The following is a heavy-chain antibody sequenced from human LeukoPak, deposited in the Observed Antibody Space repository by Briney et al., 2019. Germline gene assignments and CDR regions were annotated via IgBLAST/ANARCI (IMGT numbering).Heavy chain of an antibody. J-gene: IGHJ4*02. D-gene: IGHD2/OR15-2a*01. V-gene: IGHV2-5*02. CDR2: IYWDDDK. CDR3: AHSKTGLLNLYYFDY. Sequence: SGPTLVKPTQTLTLTCTFSGFSLSTSGVAVGWIRQPPGKALEWLALIYWDDDKRYSPSLRSRLTITKDTSKNQVVLTLTNMDPVDTATYYCAHSKTGLLNLYYFDYWGQGALVTVSS. CDR1: GFSLSTSGVA.